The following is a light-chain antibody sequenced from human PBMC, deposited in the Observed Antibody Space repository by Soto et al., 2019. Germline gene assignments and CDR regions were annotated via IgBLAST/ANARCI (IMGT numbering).Light chain of an antibody. Sequence: DIVMTQSPDSLAVSLGERATINCKSSQSVLYSSNNKNYLAWYQQRPGQPPKLLIYWASTRESGVPDRFSGSGSGTDLTLTITSLQAEDVAVYYCQQYESTPPPCGQGNKLEIK. CDR1: QSVLYSSNNKNY. CDR3: QQYESTPPP. CDR2: WAS. V-gene: IGKV4-1*01. J-gene: IGKJ2*01.